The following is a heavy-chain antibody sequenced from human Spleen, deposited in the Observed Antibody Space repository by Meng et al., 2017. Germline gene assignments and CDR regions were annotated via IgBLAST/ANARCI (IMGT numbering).Heavy chain of an antibody. D-gene: IGHD3-10*01. Sequence: ASVKVSCKASGYTFTSYYMHWVRQAPGHGLEWMGVINPSGGSTSYAQRFQGRVTMTRDTSITTAYMDLSMLRSDDTAVYYCARDFGGGGLASWGQGTLVTVSS. CDR2: INPSGGST. J-gene: IGHJ4*02. CDR3: ARDFGGGGLAS. CDR1: GYTFTSYY. V-gene: IGHV1-46*01.